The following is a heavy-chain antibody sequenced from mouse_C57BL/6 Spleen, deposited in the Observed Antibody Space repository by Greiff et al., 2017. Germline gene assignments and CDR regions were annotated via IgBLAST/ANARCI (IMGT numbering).Heavy chain of an antibody. Sequence: QVQLQQPGAELVKPGASVKLSCKASGYIFTSYWMHWVKQRPGQGLEWIGMIHPNSGSTNYNEKFKSKATLTVDKSSSTAYMQLSSLTSEDSAVYYCARSGDYDYDDYYAMDYWGQGTSVTVSS. CDR3: ARSGDYDYDDYYAMDY. J-gene: IGHJ4*01. CDR1: GYIFTSYW. CDR2: IHPNSGST. D-gene: IGHD2-4*01. V-gene: IGHV1-64*01.